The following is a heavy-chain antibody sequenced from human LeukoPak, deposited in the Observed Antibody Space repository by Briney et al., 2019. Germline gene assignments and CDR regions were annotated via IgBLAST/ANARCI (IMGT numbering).Heavy chain of an antibody. V-gene: IGHV4-34*01. Sequence: PSETLSLTCAVYGGSFSGYYWSWIRQPPGKGLEWIGEINHSGSTNYSPSLKSRVTISVDTSKNQFSLKLSSVTAADTAVYYCARGDPNPFDYWGQGTLVTVSS. CDR3: ARGDPNPFDY. CDR2: INHSGST. J-gene: IGHJ4*02. CDR1: GGSFSGYY.